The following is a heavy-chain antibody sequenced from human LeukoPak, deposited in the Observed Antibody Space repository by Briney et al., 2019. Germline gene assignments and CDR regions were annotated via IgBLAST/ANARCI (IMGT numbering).Heavy chain of an antibody. CDR3: ARDRTGDFDY. D-gene: IGHD7-27*01. V-gene: IGHV3-30-3*01. CDR2: ISYDGSNK. Sequence: PGRSLRLSCAASGFTFSSYAMHRVRQAPGKGLEWVAVISYDGSNKSYADSVKGRFTISRDNSKNTLYLQMNSLRAEDTAVYYCARDRTGDFDYWGQGTLVTVSS. J-gene: IGHJ4*02. CDR1: GFTFSSYA.